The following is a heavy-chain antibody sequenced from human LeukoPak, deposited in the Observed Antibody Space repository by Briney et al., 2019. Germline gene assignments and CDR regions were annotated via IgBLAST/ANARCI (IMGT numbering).Heavy chain of an antibody. J-gene: IGHJ4*02. Sequence: SETLSLTCTVSGGSISSGSYYWSWIRQPAGKGLEWIRRIYTSGSTNYNPSLKSRVTISVDTSKNQFSLKLSSVTAADTAVYYCARRDIVVVPAAFDYWGQGTLVTVSS. CDR3: ARRDIVVVPAAFDY. D-gene: IGHD2-2*01. CDR2: IYTSGST. V-gene: IGHV4-61*02. CDR1: GGSISSGSYY.